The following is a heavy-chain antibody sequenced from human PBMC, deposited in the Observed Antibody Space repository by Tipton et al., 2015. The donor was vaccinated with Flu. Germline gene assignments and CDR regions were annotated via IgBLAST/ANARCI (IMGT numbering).Heavy chain of an antibody. J-gene: IGHJ5*02. Sequence: SLRLSCIASGFDFEDYVMHWVRQIPGGGLEWVASIASNSGDIKYADSVKGRFIISRDNTNNSLYLHMTSLTTGDTALYYCARRGPGGSGSPWWFNPWGQGTLVTVSS. CDR3: ARRGPGGSGSPWWFNP. D-gene: IGHD3-10*01. CDR1: GFDFEDYV. CDR2: IASNSGDI. V-gene: IGHV3-9*01.